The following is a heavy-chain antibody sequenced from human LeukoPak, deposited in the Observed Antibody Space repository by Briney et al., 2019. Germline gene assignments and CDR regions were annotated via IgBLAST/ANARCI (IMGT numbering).Heavy chain of an antibody. V-gene: IGHV4-39*01. CDR2: IYYSGST. J-gene: IGHJ4*02. CDR1: GGSIRSSSYY. CDR3: ARLGDRSGATYFDY. D-gene: IGHD6-19*01. Sequence: SETLSLTCTVSGGSIRSSSYYWGWIRQPPGKGLEWIGSIYYSGSTYYNASLKSRGAISVDTSKNQFSLKLNSVTAADTAVYYCARLGDRSGATYFDYWGQGTLVTVSS.